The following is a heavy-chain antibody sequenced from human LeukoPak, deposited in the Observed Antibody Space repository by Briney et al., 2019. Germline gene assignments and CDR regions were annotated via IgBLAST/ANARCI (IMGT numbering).Heavy chain of an antibody. J-gene: IGHJ4*02. CDR2: ISSSDNTI. CDR1: GFTFSDYY. V-gene: IGHV3-11*01. CDR3: ATPYN. Sequence: GGSLRLSCAASGFTFSDYYMNWIRQAPGKGLEWISYISSSDNTISYADSVKGRFTISRDNAKNSVYLQMNSLRAEDTAVYYCATPYNWGQGTLVTVSS. D-gene: IGHD5-18*01.